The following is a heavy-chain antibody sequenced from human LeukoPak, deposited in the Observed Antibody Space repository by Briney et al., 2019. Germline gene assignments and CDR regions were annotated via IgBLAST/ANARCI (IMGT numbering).Heavy chain of an antibody. J-gene: IGHJ3*02. Sequence: GGPLRLSCAASGFTFNNYGMHWVRQAPGKGLEWVASIKRDGSEKHFVGSVKGRFTISRDNAKNTLYLQMNSLRAEDTAVYYCARGGFDHAFDIWGQGTLVTVSS. CDR2: IKRDGSEK. V-gene: IGHV3-7*01. CDR3: ARGGFDHAFDI. CDR1: GFTFNNYG.